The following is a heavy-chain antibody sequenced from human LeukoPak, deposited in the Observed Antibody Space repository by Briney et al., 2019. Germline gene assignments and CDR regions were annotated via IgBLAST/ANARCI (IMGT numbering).Heavy chain of an antibody. CDR1: GYTFTGYY. Sequence: GASVKVSCKASGYTFTGYYMHWVRQAPGQGLEWMGIINPSGGSTSYAQKFQGRVTMTRDTSTSTVYMELSSLRSEDTAVYYCARADLWFGPKGYWGQGTLVTVSS. CDR2: INPSGGST. J-gene: IGHJ4*02. D-gene: IGHD3-10*01. V-gene: IGHV1-46*01. CDR3: ARADLWFGPKGY.